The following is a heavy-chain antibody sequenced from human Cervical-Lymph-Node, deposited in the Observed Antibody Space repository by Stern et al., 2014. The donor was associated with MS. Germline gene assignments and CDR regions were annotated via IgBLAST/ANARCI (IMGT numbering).Heavy chain of an antibody. V-gene: IGHV1-2*02. CDR3: ARGGGYSYSTLDY. CDR2: INPTSGGT. CDR1: AYTITDYY. Sequence: QVQLVQSGAEVKKPGASVKVSCKASAYTITDYYTHWVRQAPGHGLEWMGWINPTSGGTYSAQKFQGRLTMTRDTSISTAYMELSSLRSDDTAVYYCARGGGYSYSTLDYWGQGTQVTVSS. J-gene: IGHJ4*02. D-gene: IGHD3-10*01.